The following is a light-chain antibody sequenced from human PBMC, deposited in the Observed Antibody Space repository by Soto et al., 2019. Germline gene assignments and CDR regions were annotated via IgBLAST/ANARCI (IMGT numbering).Light chain of an antibody. Sequence: QSALTQPASVSGSPGQSLTISCTGTSSDIGNYPLVSWYQHHPGKAPKLLIYEGNKWPSGVSNRFSGSKSGYTASLTISGLQADDEADYYCSSYAGTRVLFGGGTKLTVL. J-gene: IGLJ2*01. CDR1: SSDIGNYPL. CDR2: EGN. CDR3: SSYAGTRVL. V-gene: IGLV2-23*01.